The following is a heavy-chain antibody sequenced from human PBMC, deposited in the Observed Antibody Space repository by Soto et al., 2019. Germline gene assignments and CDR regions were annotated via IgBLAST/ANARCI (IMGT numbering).Heavy chain of an antibody. D-gene: IGHD3-10*01. J-gene: IGHJ4*02. V-gene: IGHV4-39*01. CDR3: ARARRGITMVRGVPTAFDY. CDR1: GGSISSSSYY. CDR2: IYYSGST. Sequence: SETLSLTCTVSGGSISSSSYYWGWIRQPPGKGLEWIGSIYYSGSTYYNPSLKSRVTISVDTSKNQFSLKLSSVTAADTAVYYCARARRGITMVRGVPTAFDYWGQGTLVTVSS.